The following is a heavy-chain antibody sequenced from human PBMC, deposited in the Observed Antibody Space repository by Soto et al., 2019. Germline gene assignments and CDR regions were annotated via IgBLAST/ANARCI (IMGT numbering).Heavy chain of an antibody. J-gene: IGHJ4*02. Sequence: EVQLLESGGGLVQPGESLRLSCAASGFNFINYAMAWVRQAPGKGLEWLAAISDSADNTYYAGSVKGRFSISRDNFKNTLYLQMNSLSADDTAVYYCAKEEAGASDYWGQGTLVSVSS. CDR2: ISDSADNT. CDR3: AKEEAGASDY. D-gene: IGHD1-26*01. V-gene: IGHV3-23*01. CDR1: GFNFINYA.